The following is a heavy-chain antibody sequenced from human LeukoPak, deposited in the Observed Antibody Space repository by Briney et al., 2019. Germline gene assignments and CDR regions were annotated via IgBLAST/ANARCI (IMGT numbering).Heavy chain of an antibody. CDR3: ARDAWLGAVGYMDV. V-gene: IGHV3-30*01. D-gene: IGHD1-26*01. CDR1: GFTFSSYA. J-gene: IGHJ6*03. CDR2: ISYDGSNK. Sequence: GGSLRLSCGTSGFTFSSYAMHWVRQAPGKGLEWVAVISYDGSNKYYADSVKGRFTISRDNSKNTLYLQMNSLRAEDTAVYYCARDAWLGAVGYMDVWGKGTTVTVSS.